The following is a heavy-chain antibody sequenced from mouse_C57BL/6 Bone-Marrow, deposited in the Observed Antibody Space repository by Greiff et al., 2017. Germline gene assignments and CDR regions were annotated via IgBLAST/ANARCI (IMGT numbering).Heavy chain of an antibody. D-gene: IGHD3-2*02. CDR3: ARSGAWAGFAY. CDR1: GYTFTNYW. V-gene: IGHV1-63*01. Sequence: VQLQESGAELVRPGTSVKMSCKASGYTFTNYWIGWAKQRPGHGLEWIGDIYPGGGYTDYNEKFKGKATLTADKSSSTAYMQCSSLTSADSAIYDYARSGAWAGFAYWGQGTLVTVSA. CDR2: IYPGGGYT. J-gene: IGHJ3*01.